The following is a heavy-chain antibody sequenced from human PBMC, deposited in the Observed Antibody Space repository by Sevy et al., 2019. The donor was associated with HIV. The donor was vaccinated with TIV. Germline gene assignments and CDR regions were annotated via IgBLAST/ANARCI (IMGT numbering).Heavy chain of an antibody. CDR3: ARSGVDVRTGPVDYDYGMDV. D-gene: IGHD3-9*01. CDR1: GFTLSDYW. V-gene: IGHV3-74*01. J-gene: IGHJ6*02. Sequence: GGCLRLSCAASGFTLSDYWVHWVRQVPGKGLVWVSRINGDGSNTIYADSVKGRFTISRDNAKNTVYLQMKSLRAEDTAFYYCARSGVDVRTGPVDYDYGMDVWGQGTTVTVSS. CDR2: INGDGSNT.